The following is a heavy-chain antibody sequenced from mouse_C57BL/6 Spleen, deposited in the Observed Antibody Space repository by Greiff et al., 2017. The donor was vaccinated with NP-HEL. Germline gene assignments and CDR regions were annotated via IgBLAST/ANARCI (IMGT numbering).Heavy chain of an antibody. CDR3: ARSGVAEAMDY. CDR2: IYPGDGDT. J-gene: IGHJ4*01. D-gene: IGHD1-1*01. Sequence: QVQLKESGAELVKPGASVKISCKASGYAFSSYWMNWVKQRPGKGLEWIGQIYPGDGDTNYNGKFKGKATLTADKSSSTAYMQVSSLTSEDSSVYFCARSGVAEAMDYWGQGTSVTVSS. V-gene: IGHV1-80*01. CDR1: GYAFSSYW.